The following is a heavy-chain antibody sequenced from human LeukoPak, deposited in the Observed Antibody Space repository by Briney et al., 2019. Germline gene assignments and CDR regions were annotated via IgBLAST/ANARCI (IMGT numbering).Heavy chain of an antibody. V-gene: IGHV3-7*01. CDR2: IKQDGSEK. D-gene: IGHD3-3*01. CDR1: GFTFSSYW. J-gene: IGHJ6*03. CDR3: ARAIGFSEWLGRRRGYYMDV. Sequence: PGGSLRLSCAASGFTFSSYWMSWVRQAPGKGLEWVANIKQDGSEKYYVDSVKGRFTISRDNAKNSLYLQMNSLRAEDTAVYYCARAIGFSEWLGRRRGYYMDVWGKGTTVTVSS.